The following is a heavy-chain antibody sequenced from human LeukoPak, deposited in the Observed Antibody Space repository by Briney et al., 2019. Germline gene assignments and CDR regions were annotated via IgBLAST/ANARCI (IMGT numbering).Heavy chain of an antibody. Sequence: PGGSLRLSCAASGFTFSSYEMNWVRQAPGKGLDWVSYISTSGSTIYYADSVKGRFTISRDNAKNSLYLQMNSLRAEDTAVYYCAKQGSYGSGKLGYYYYMDVWGKGTTVTISS. J-gene: IGHJ6*03. CDR1: GFTFSSYE. CDR3: AKQGSYGSGKLGYYYYMDV. CDR2: ISTSGSTI. V-gene: IGHV3-48*03. D-gene: IGHD3-10*01.